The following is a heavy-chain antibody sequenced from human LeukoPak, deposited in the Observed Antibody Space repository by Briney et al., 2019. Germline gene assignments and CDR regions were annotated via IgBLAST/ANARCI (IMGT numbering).Heavy chain of an antibody. Sequence: GGSLRLSCAASGLTFSRYAMTWVRQAPGKGLEWVSSTSGSGDRKYYADSVKGRFTISRDNSKNTLYLQMNSLRAEDTAVYYCAKLREGTTGRYYFDYWGQGVLVTVSS. CDR1: GLTFSRYA. V-gene: IGHV3-23*01. D-gene: IGHD1-1*01. CDR3: AKLREGTTGRYYFDY. J-gene: IGHJ4*02. CDR2: TSGSGDRK.